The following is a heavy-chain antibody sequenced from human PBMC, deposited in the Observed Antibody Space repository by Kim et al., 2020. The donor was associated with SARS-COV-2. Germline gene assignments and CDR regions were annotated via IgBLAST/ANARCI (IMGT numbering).Heavy chain of an antibody. CDR1: GFTFTSSA. D-gene: IGHD3-9*01. Sequence: SVKVSCKASGFTFTSSAMQWVRQARGQRLEWIGWIVVGSGNTNYAQKFQERVTITRDMSTSTAYMELSRLRSEDTAVYYCAAQLRYFDWLEIEPAFDIWGQGTMVTASS. CDR3: AAQLRYFDWLEIEPAFDI. CDR2: IVVGSGNT. J-gene: IGHJ3*02. V-gene: IGHV1-58*02.